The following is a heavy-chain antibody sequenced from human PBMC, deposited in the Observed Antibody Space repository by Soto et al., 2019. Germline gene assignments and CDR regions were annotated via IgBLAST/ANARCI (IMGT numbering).Heavy chain of an antibody. Sequence: PGESLKISCKGSGYSFTSYWIGWVRQMPGKGLEWMGIIYPGDSDTRYSPSFQGQVTISADKSISTAYLQWSSLKASDTAMYYCARPGLGYCSSTRCYRGAFDIWGQGTMVTVSS. D-gene: IGHD2-2*01. CDR1: GYSFTSYW. J-gene: IGHJ3*02. V-gene: IGHV5-51*01. CDR2: IYPGDSDT. CDR3: ARPGLGYCSSTRCYRGAFDI.